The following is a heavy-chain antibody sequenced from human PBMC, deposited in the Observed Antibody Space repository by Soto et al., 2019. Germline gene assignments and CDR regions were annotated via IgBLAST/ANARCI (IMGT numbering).Heavy chain of an antibody. CDR1: GYTFTTHY. V-gene: IGHV1-46*01. CDR2: INPSGGRT. D-gene: IGHD3-10*01. CDR3: ARAGENYGSGTFSPPLRYYFNS. Sequence: QVQLVQSGTEVKKPGASVNVSCKASGYTFTTHYMHWVRQAPGQGLEWMGIINPSGGRTTYALKFQGRVTMTSDTSTNTGYVELTSLRSEDTAIYFCARAGENYGSGTFSPPLRYYFNSWGQGTLVTVSS. J-gene: IGHJ4*02.